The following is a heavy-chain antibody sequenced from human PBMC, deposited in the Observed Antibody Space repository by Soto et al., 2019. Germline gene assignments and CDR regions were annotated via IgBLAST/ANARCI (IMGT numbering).Heavy chain of an antibody. CDR1: GYSLTSYW. V-gene: IGHV5-10-1*01. J-gene: IGHJ6*02. CDR3: ARNVTGTSYGMDV. CDR2: IHPSDSHT. Sequence: GESLKISRKCSGYSLTSYWISWVRQMPGKGLEWMGRIHPSDSHTKYSPSFQGHVTISADKSISTAYLQWISLKASDTAMYYCARNVTGTSYGMDVWGQGTTVT. D-gene: IGHD3-10*01.